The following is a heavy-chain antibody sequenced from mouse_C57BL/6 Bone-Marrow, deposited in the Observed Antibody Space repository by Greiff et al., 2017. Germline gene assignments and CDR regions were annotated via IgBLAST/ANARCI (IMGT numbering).Heavy chain of an antibody. CDR2: IYPGDGDT. J-gene: IGHJ2*01. CDR3: ARKERRYLYFDY. Sequence: QVQLQQSGPELVKPGASVKISCKASGYAFSSSWMNWVKQRPGKGLEWIGRIYPGDGDTNYNGKFKGKATLTADKSSSTAYMQLSSLTSEDSAVYFCARKERRYLYFDYWGQGTTLTVSA. V-gene: IGHV1-82*01. D-gene: IGHD2-14*01. CDR1: GYAFSSSW.